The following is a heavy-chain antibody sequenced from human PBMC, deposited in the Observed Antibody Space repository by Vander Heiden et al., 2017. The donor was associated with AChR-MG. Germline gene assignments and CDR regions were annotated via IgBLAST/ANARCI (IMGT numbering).Heavy chain of an antibody. J-gene: IGHJ6*02. CDR1: GGFFSGYY. V-gene: IGHV4-34*01. Sequence: QVQLQQWGAGLLKPSETLSLTCAVYGGFFSGYYWSWIRQPPGKGLEWIGEINHSGSTNYNPSLKSRVTISVDTSKNQFSLKLSSVTAADTAVYYCARGNGDYDFWSGYYTHYYYYGMDVWGQGTTVTVSS. CDR3: ARGNGDYDFWSGYYTHYYYYGMDV. CDR2: INHSGST. D-gene: IGHD3-3*01.